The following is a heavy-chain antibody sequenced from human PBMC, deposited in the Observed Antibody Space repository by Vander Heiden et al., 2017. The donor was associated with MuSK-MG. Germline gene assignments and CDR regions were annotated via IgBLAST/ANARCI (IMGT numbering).Heavy chain of an antibody. D-gene: IGHD2-15*01. J-gene: IGHJ6*03. Sequence: QVHLIQSGAEVKKPGASVKVSCKAPGYTFTGYYIHWVRQAPGHGPEWMGWINPNSGGTNYSQKFQGRVTMTRDTSISTAYMELSRLRSDDTAVYYCPRETGSMDVWGKGTTVTVSS. CDR2: INPNSGGT. CDR1: GYTFTGYY. V-gene: IGHV1-2*02. CDR3: PRETGSMDV.